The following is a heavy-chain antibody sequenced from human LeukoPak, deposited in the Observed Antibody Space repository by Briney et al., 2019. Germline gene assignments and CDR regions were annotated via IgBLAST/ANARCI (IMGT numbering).Heavy chain of an antibody. Sequence: SVKVSCKASGGTFSSYAISWVRQAPGQGLEWMGGIIPIFGTANYAQKFQGGVTIATDESTSTAYMELSSLRSEDAAVYYCARARSPSSGYLLRDHNWFDPWGQGTLVTVSS. CDR1: GGTFSSYA. J-gene: IGHJ5*02. D-gene: IGHD3-22*01. CDR3: ARARSPSSGYLLRDHNWFDP. V-gene: IGHV1-69*05. CDR2: IIPIFGTA.